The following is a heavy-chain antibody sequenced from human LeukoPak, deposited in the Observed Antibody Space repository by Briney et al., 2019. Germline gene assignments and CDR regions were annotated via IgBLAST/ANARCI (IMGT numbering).Heavy chain of an antibody. CDR2: ISWNSGSI. CDR1: GFTFDDYA. CDR3: ARAPYDRMDV. D-gene: IGHD3-9*01. J-gene: IGHJ6*04. V-gene: IGHV3-9*01. Sequence: GRSLRLSCAASGFTFDDYAMHWVRQAPGKGLEWVSGISWNSGSIGYADSVKGRFTISRDNAKNSLYLQMNSLRAEDTAVYYCARAPYDRMDVWGKGTTVTVSS.